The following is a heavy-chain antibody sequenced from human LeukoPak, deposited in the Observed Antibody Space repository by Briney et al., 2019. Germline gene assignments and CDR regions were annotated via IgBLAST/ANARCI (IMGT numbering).Heavy chain of an antibody. D-gene: IGHD1-26*01. CDR2: INPSGGSP. CDR3: ATAQGSYYHYYMDV. V-gene: IGHV1-46*01. Sequence: ASVKVSCKASGYTFTSYHLHWVRQAPVQGLEWMGIINPSGGSPNYAQKFQGRVTMTRDMSTSTVNMELSSLRSEDTAVYYCATAQGSYYHYYMDVWGKGTTVTVSS. CDR1: GYTFTSYH. J-gene: IGHJ6*03.